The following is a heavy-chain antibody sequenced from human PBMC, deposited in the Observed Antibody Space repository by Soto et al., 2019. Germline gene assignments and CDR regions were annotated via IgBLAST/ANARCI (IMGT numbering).Heavy chain of an antibody. J-gene: IGHJ5*02. CDR1: GYTFTRYT. D-gene: IGHD3-16*02. Sequence: RASVKVSCKASGYTFTRYTMNWVRQAPGQRLEWMGWINPDNGNTKSSQKFQDRVIITRDTSASTAYMDLSSLRSEDTAVYYCARGIATGHLDPWGQGPLVTVSS. CDR2: INPDNGNT. V-gene: IGHV1-3*01. CDR3: ARGIATGHLDP.